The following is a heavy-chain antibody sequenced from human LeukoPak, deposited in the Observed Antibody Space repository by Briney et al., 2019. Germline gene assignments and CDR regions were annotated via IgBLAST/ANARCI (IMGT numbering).Heavy chain of an antibody. J-gene: IGHJ4*02. CDR3: AKRGEFSGSDCYYFDY. D-gene: IGHD2-21*02. CDR2: TSYDGSNK. V-gene: IGHV3-30*18. Sequence: GGSLRLSCAASGFAFSTYAMTWVRQAPGKGLEWVAATSYDGSNKHYADSVKGRFIVSRDNSKNTVYLQMDSLRPEDTAVYYCAKRGEFSGSDCYYFDYWGQGTLVTVSS. CDR1: GFAFSTYA.